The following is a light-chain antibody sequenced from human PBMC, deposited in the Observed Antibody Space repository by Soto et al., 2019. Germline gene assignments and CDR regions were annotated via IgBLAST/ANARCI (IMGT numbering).Light chain of an antibody. V-gene: IGLV2-23*01. J-gene: IGLJ1*01. CDR3: CLYVGGRKYV. CDR1: VGL. CDR2: DDT. Sequence: QSVLTQPASVSGSPGQSITISCTGTVGLVSWYQQHPGKVPKLIIYDDTKRPSGVSSRFSGSKSGNTASLTISGLQTEDEADYYCCLYVGGRKYVFGTGTNVTVL.